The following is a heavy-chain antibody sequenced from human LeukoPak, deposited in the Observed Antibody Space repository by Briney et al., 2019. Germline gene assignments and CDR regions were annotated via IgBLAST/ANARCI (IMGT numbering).Heavy chain of an antibody. CDR1: GFTFSSYW. J-gene: IGHJ3*02. D-gene: IGHD3-10*01. CDR2: IKTDGSQI. V-gene: IGHV3-7*01. Sequence: GGSLRLSCVASGFTFSSYWMTWVRQAPGKGLEWVANIKTDGSQIYYVDSVKGRFTISRDNAKNSLYLQMNSLRAEDTAVYYCARGVRRLWFGEPTGAFDIWGQGTMVTVSS. CDR3: ARGVRRLWFGEPTGAFDI.